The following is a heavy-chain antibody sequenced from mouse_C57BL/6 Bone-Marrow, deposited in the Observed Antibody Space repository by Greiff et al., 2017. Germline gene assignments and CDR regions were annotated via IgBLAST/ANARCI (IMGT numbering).Heavy chain of an antibody. CDR1: GYTFTSYW. D-gene: IGHD1-1*01. Sequence: QVQLQQPGAELVKPGASVKMSCKASGYTFTSYWITWVKQRPGQGLEWIGDIYPGSGSTNYNEKFKSKATLTVDTSSSTAYMQLSSLTSEDSAVYYSARSYYDSSYWYFDVWGTGTTVTVSS. J-gene: IGHJ1*03. CDR2: IYPGSGST. V-gene: IGHV1-55*01. CDR3: ARSYYDSSYWYFDV.